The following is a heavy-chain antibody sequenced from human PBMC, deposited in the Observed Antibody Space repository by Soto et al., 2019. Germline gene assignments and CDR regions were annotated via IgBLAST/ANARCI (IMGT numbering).Heavy chain of an antibody. CDR3: ARDNGREQYYDSSGYWYYFDY. CDR2: IYYSGST. D-gene: IGHD3-22*01. J-gene: IGHJ4*02. Sequence: SEALSLTCTVSGGSISRYYWSWIRQPPGRGLEWIGYIYYSGSTNYNPSLKSRVTISVDTSKDQFSLKLSSVTAADTAVYYCARDNGREQYYDSSGYWYYFDYWGQGTLVT. V-gene: IGHV4-59*01. CDR1: GGSISRYY.